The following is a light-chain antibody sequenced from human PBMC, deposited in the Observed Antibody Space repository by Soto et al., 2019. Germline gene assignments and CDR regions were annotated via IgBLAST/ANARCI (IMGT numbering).Light chain of an antibody. Sequence: QAVATQEPSFSVAPGRTVTRTCGLSSGSVSTSYYPSRYQQTPGQAPRTLIYSTNTRSSGVPDRFSGSILGNKAALTITGAQADDESDYYCVLYMGSGLGVFGGGTPLTVL. J-gene: IGLJ3*02. V-gene: IGLV8-61*01. CDR3: VLYMGSGLGV. CDR2: STN. CDR1: SGSVSTSYY.